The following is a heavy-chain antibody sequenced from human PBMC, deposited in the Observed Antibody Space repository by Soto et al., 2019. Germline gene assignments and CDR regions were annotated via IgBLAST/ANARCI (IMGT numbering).Heavy chain of an antibody. D-gene: IGHD1-26*01. Sequence: QVQLVESGGGVVQPGRSLRLSCAASGFTFSSYAMHWVRQAPGKGLEWVAVISYDGSNKYYADSVKCRFTISRDNSKNTRYLQMNSLRAEDTAVYYCARGEEELYAFDIWGQGTMVTGSS. CDR1: GFTFSSYA. CDR3: ARGEEELYAFDI. V-gene: IGHV3-30-3*01. J-gene: IGHJ3*02. CDR2: ISYDGSNK.